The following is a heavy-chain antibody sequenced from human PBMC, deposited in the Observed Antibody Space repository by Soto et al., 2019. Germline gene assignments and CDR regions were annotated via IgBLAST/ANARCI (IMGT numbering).Heavy chain of an antibody. Sequence: PSETLSLTCTVSGGSISSSSYYWGWIRQPPGKGLEWIGSIYYSGSTYYNPSLKSRVTISVDTSKNQFSLKLSSVTAADTAVYYCARRYGGTFDYWGQGTLVTSPQ. D-gene: IGHD2-15*01. CDR1: GGSISSSSYY. J-gene: IGHJ4*02. V-gene: IGHV4-39*01. CDR2: IYYSGST. CDR3: ARRYGGTFDY.